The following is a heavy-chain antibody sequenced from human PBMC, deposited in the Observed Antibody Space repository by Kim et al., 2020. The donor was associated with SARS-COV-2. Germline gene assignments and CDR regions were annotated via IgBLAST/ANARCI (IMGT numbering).Heavy chain of an antibody. CDR3: ASTVTTTGGYDV. V-gene: IGHV3-53*01. CDR2: T. J-gene: IGHJ3*01. Sequence: TSYADSVKGRFTISRDSATNTLYLQMSSLRAEDTAMFYCASTVTTTGGYDVWGQGTKVTVSS. D-gene: IGHD2-8*02.